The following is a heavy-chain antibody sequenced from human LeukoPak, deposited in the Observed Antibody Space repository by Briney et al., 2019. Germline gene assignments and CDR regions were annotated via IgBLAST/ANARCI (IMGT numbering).Heavy chain of an antibody. CDR2: IIPILGIA. CDR3: AREQRGAVAGTFDY. Sequence: GASVKVSCKASGGTFSSYAISWVRQAPGQGLEWMGRIIPILGIANYAQKFQGRVTITADKSTSTAYMELSSLRSEDTAVYYCAREQRGAVAGTFDYWGQGTLVTVSS. D-gene: IGHD6-19*01. CDR1: GGTFSSYA. J-gene: IGHJ4*02. V-gene: IGHV1-69*04.